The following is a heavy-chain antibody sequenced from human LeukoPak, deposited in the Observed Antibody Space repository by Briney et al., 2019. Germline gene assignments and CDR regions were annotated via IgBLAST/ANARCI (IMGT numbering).Heavy chain of an antibody. CDR3: ARVGIAAAGTYYYYYMDV. CDR1: GGSISSGSYY. CDR2: IFTSGST. V-gene: IGHV4-61*02. Sequence: PSQTLSLTCTVSGGSISSGSYYWSWIRQPAGKGLEWIGRIFTSGSTKYNPSLKSRVTISVDTSKNQSSLKLSSVTAADTAVYYCARVGIAAAGTYYYYYMDVWGKGTTVTISS. J-gene: IGHJ6*03. D-gene: IGHD6-13*01.